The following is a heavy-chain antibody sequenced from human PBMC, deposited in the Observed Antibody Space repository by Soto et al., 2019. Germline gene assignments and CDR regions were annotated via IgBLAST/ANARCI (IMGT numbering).Heavy chain of an antibody. Sequence: EVQLVESGGGLVQPGGSLRLSCAASGFTFSSYWMSWVRQAPGKGLEWVANIKQDGSEKYYVDSVKGRFTISRDNAKNSLLLQMDCLRAEDAVLYCCGGGGEYYDFWSGYFGRTDYWGQGTLVTVSS. CDR2: IKQDGSEK. CDR1: GFTFSSYW. CDR3: GGGGEYYDFWSGYFGRTDY. D-gene: IGHD3-3*01. J-gene: IGHJ4*02. V-gene: IGHV3-7*03.